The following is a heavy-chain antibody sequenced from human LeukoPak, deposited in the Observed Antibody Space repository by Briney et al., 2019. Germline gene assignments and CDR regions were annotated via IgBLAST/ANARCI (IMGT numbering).Heavy chain of an antibody. CDR2: ISASNGRT. CDR3: AKSASSSSWYYLDY. D-gene: IGHD6-13*01. V-gene: IGHV3-23*01. Sequence: GGSLRLSCAASEFSFSTYAMTWVRQAPGKGLEWVSGISASNGRTYYADPVRGRFTISRDNSKNTLYLQMNSLRAEDTAVYYCAKSASSSSWYYLDYWGQGALVTVSS. J-gene: IGHJ4*02. CDR1: EFSFSTYA.